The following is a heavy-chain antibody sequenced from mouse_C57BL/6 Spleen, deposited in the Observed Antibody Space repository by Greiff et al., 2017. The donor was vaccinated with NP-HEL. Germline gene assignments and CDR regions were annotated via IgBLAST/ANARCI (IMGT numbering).Heavy chain of an antibody. CDR2: IRLKSDNYAT. D-gene: IGHD4-1*01. Sequence: EVMLVESGGGLVQPGGSMKLSCVASGFTFSNYWMNWVRQSPEKGLEWVAQIRLKSDNYATHYAESVKGRFTISRDDSKSSVYLQMNNLRAEDTGIYYCTARTGRDYFDYWGQGTTLTVSS. J-gene: IGHJ2*01. CDR3: TARTGRDYFDY. CDR1: GFTFSNYW. V-gene: IGHV6-3*01.